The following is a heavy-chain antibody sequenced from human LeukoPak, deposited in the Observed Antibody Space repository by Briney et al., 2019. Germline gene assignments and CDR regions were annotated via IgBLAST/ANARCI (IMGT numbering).Heavy chain of an antibody. J-gene: IGHJ5*02. CDR2: INHSGST. Sequence: SETLSLTCAVYGGSFSGYYWSWIRQPPGKGLEWVGEINHSGSTNYNPSLKSRVTISVDTSKNQFSLKLSSVTAADTAVYYCARGGSSSWYRYLRFDLWGRGALVTVSS. V-gene: IGHV4-34*01. CDR1: GGSFSGYY. D-gene: IGHD6-13*01. CDR3: ARGGSSSWYRYLRFDL.